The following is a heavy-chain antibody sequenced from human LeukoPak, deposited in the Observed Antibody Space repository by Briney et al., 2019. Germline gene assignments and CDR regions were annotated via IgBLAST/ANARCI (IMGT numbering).Heavy chain of an antibody. D-gene: IGHD3-10*01. V-gene: IGHV1-46*01. CDR3: AREDVLLWFGELSYGWFDP. J-gene: IGHJ5*02. CDR2: INPSGGST. CDR1: GYTFTSYA. Sequence: GASVKVSCKASGYTFTSYAMHWVRQAPGQGLEWMGIINPSGGSTSYAQKFQGRVTMTRDTSTSTVYMELSSLRSEDTAVYYCAREDVLLWFGELSYGWFDPWGQGTLVTVSS.